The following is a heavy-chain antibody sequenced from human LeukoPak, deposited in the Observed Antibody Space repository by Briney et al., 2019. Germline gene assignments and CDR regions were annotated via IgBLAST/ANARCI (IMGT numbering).Heavy chain of an antibody. Sequence: SETLSLTCTVSGGSISSGGYYWSWIRQHPGKGLEWIGYIYYSGSTYYNPSLKSRVTISVDTSKNQFSLKLSSVTAADTAVYYCARDGDYVWGSYRSPGYFDYWGQGTLVTVSS. D-gene: IGHD3-16*02. V-gene: IGHV4-31*03. J-gene: IGHJ4*02. CDR3: ARDGDYVWGSYRSPGYFDY. CDR1: GGSISSGGYY. CDR2: IYYSGST.